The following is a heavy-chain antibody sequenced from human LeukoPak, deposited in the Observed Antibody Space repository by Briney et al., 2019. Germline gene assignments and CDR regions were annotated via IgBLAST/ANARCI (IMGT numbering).Heavy chain of an antibody. CDR1: GFTFSSYG. Sequence: PGGSLRLSCAASGFTFSSYGMHWVRQAPGKGLEWVAVISYDGSNKYYADSVKGRFTTSRDNSKNTLYLQMNSLRAEDTAVYYCAKDGGIGQFDYWGQGTLVTVSS. V-gene: IGHV3-30*18. CDR2: ISYDGSNK. D-gene: IGHD6-13*01. CDR3: AKDGGIGQFDY. J-gene: IGHJ4*02.